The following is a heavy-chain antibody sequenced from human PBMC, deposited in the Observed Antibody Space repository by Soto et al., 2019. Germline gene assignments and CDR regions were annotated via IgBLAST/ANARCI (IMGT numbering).Heavy chain of an antibody. D-gene: IGHD3-22*01. J-gene: IGHJ1*01. Sequence: QVQLVESGGGVVQPGRSLRLSGAASGFTVSSYAMHGVRQAPGKGLEWVAVISYDGSNKYYADSVKGRFTISRDNSKNTLHLQMNSLRAEDTAVYYCARDRYYYDSSGYYSVYFQHWGQGTLVTVSS. CDR1: GFTVSSYA. V-gene: IGHV3-30-3*01. CDR3: ARDRYYYDSSGYYSVYFQH. CDR2: ISYDGSNK.